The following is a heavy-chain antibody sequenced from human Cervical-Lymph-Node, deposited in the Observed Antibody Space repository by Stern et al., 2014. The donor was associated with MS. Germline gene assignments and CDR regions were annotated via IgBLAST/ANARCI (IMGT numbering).Heavy chain of an antibody. Sequence: EVQLVESGAEVKKPGESLKISCKGSGYNFTNHWIAWVRQMPGKGLEWMGLVYPGDSDTRYSPAFQGQVTISADKSITTAYLQWSSLEASDTAMYYCARAPLYWHFDLWGRGTLVTVSS. CDR1: GYNFTNHW. J-gene: IGHJ2*01. V-gene: IGHV5-51*03. CDR2: VYPGDSDT. CDR3: ARAPLYWHFDL.